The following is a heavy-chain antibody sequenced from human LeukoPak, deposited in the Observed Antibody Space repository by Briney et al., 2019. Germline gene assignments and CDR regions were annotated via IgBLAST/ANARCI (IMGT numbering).Heavy chain of an antibody. J-gene: IGHJ6*03. CDR3: AGRIAAAGNLLGYYYMDV. D-gene: IGHD6-13*01. V-gene: IGHV1-24*01. CDR2: FDPEDGET. CDR1: GYTLTELS. Sequence: GASVKVSCKVSGYTLTELSMHWVRQAPGKGLEWMGGFDPEDGETIYAQKFQGRVTITTDESTSTAYMELSSLRSEDTAVYYCAGRIAAAGNLLGYYYMDVWGKGTTVTVSS.